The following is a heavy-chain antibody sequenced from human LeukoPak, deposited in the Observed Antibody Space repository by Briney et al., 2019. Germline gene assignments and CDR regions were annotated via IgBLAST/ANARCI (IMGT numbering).Heavy chain of an antibody. V-gene: IGHV1-2*02. Sequence: ASVKVSCKASGYTFTGYYMHWVRQAPGQGLEWMGWINPNSGGTNYAQKFQGRVTMTRDSSISTAYMELSRLRSDDTAVYYCATVVAAGYYFDYWGQGTLVTVSS. CDR2: INPNSGGT. D-gene: IGHD2-15*01. CDR3: ATVVAAGYYFDY. J-gene: IGHJ4*02. CDR1: GYTFTGYY.